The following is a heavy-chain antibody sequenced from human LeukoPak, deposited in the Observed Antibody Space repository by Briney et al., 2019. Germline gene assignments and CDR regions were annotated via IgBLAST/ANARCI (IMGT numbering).Heavy chain of an antibody. D-gene: IGHD3-10*01. V-gene: IGHV3-9*01. CDR3: AKDIFTMVRGVVDH. CDR2: ISWNSGSI. J-gene: IGHJ4*02. Sequence: GGSLRLSCAASGFTFDDYAMHWVRQAPGKGLEWVSGISWNSGSIGYADSVKGRFTISRDNAKNSLYLQMNSLRAKDTALYYCAKDIFTMVRGVVDHWGQGTLVTVSS. CDR1: GFTFDDYA.